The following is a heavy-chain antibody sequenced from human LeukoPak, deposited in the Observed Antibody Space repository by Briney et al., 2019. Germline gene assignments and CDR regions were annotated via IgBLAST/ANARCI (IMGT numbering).Heavy chain of an antibody. Sequence: SSETLSLTCTLSGGSFTSRFFYWGWIRQPPGRGLDWIGNFDSSGSTYYNPSLKSRVTISVDTSKDQFSLNMNSVTAADTAVYYCARQRDYGGLNFYYYMDVWGLGTAVTVSS. J-gene: IGHJ6*03. CDR2: FDSSGST. D-gene: IGHD4-23*01. CDR1: GGSFTSRFFY. CDR3: ARQRDYGGLNFYYYMDV. V-gene: IGHV4-39*01.